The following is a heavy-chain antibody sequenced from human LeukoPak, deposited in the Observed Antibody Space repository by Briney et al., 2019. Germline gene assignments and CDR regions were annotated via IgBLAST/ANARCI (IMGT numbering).Heavy chain of an antibody. CDR1: GFTFSSYA. J-gene: IGHJ5*02. CDR2: ISGSGGAT. CDR3: VRQDWFDP. Sequence: GGSLRLSCAASGFTFSSYAMSWVRQAPGKGLEWISGISGSGGATHYADSVKGRFTISRDNSRNALYLQLHSLRVEDTAVYYCVRQDWFDPWGQGTLVTVSS. V-gene: IGHV3-23*01.